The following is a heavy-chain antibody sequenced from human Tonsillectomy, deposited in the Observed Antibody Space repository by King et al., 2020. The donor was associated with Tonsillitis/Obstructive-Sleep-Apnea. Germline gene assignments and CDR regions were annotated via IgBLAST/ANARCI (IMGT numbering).Heavy chain of an antibody. D-gene: IGHD4-17*01. V-gene: IGHV3-33*01. CDR1: GCTFSSYG. CDR2: VGYDGSNK. CDR3: ARDGDYGDYGPWYFDL. J-gene: IGHJ2*01. Sequence: QLVQSGGGVVQPGRSLRLSCTASGCTFSSYGMHWVRRAPGKGLEGGAIVGYDGSNKYYAESGKGRFIVSRYNSRNTMYLQMNSLRAEDTAVYYCARDGDYGDYGPWYFDLWGRGSLVTVSA.